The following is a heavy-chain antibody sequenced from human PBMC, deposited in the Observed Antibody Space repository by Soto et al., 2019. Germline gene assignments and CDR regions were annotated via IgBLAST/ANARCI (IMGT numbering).Heavy chain of an antibody. CDR3: AWVKYSTLYYYYCGMEV. J-gene: IGHJ6*02. D-gene: IGHD5-18*01. CDR2: ISAYNGNT. V-gene: IGHV1-18*01. Sequence: QVQLVQSGAEVKKPGASVKVSCKASGYTFTSYGISWVRQAPGQGLEWMGWISAYNGNTNYAQKLPGRDSMTTCTSTRRADMELTSLRSDDTAVYCCAWVKYSTLYYYYCGMEVWGQGTRVSVSS. CDR1: GYTFTSYG.